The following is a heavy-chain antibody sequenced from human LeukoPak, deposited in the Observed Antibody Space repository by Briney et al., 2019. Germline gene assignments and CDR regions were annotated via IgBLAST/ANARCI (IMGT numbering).Heavy chain of an antibody. Sequence: GESLKISCKGSGYTFTKYWIGWVRQMPGKGLEWMGIINPGDSDTRYSPSFQGQVTISADKSISTAYLQWSSLKASDTAMYYCATYAGTSSKYFQHWGQGTLVTVSS. CDR2: INPGDSDT. CDR1: GYTFTKYW. D-gene: IGHD3-10*01. V-gene: IGHV5-51*01. CDR3: ATYAGTSSKYFQH. J-gene: IGHJ1*01.